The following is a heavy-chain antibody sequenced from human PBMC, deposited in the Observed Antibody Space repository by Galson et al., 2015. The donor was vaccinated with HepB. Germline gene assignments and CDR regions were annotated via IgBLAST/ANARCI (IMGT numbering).Heavy chain of an antibody. V-gene: IGHV3-30-3*01. CDR3: ARACSSGSCYLSYYYYYGMDV. CDR2: ISYDGSNK. Sequence: SLRLSCAASGFTFSSYAMHWVRQAPGKGLEWVAVISYDGSNKYYADSVKGLFIISRDNSKKTLYLQMNSLRAEDTAVYYCARACSSGSCYLSYYYYYGMDVWGQGTTVTVSS. J-gene: IGHJ6*02. D-gene: IGHD2-2*01. CDR1: GFTFSSYA.